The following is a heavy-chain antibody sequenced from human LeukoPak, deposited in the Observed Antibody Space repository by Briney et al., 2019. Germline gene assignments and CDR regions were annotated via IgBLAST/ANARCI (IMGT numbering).Heavy chain of an antibody. V-gene: IGHV1-18*01. J-gene: IGHJ6*03. D-gene: IGHD1-7*01. CDR1: GYTFTSYG. Sequence: ASVKGSCKASGYTFTSYGISWVRQAPGQGLEWMGWISAYNGNTNYAQKLQGRVTMTTDTSTSTAYMELRSLRSDDTAVYYCARDGTTAYYYYYMDVWGKGTTVTVSS. CDR2: ISAYNGNT. CDR3: ARDGTTAYYYYYMDV.